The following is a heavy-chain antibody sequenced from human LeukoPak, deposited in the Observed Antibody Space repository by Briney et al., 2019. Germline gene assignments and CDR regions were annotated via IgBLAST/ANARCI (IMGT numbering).Heavy chain of an antibody. J-gene: IGHJ4*02. Sequence: PGGSLRLSCSASGFTFSSYAMHWVRQAPGKGLEYVSTISNNGGSTYYADSVKRRFTISRDNSKNTLYLQMSSLRAEDTAVYYCVKDISGTYSFDYWGQGTLVTVSS. CDR2: ISNNGGST. V-gene: IGHV3-64D*06. CDR1: GFTFSSYA. D-gene: IGHD1-26*01. CDR3: VKDISGTYSFDY.